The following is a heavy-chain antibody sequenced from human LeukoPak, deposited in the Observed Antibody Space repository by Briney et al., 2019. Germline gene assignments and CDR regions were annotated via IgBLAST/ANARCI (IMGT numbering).Heavy chain of an antibody. CDR2: IYYTGST. V-gene: IGHV4-59*01. J-gene: IGHJ6*03. Sequence: PSETLSLTCGVSGGAITNYYWNWIRQAPGKGLEWLGYIYYTGSTTYNPSVKSRITISLDTSKKQISLKLRSVTAADTAVYYCASRSTGDRPYYYYYYMNVWGKGTTVTVSS. CDR3: ASRSTGDRPYYYYYYMNV. D-gene: IGHD7-27*01. CDR1: GGAITNYY.